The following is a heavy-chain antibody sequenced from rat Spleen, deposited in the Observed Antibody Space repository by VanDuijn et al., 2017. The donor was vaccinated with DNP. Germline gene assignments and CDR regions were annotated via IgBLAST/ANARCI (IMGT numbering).Heavy chain of an antibody. CDR3: TRINYGGYPSWYFDF. CDR1: GFTFNNYW. D-gene: IGHD1-11*01. CDR2: ITNAGGST. J-gene: IGHJ1*01. Sequence: EVQLVESGGGLVQPGGSLKLSCVASGFTFNNYWMTWIRQAPGKGLEWVASITNAGGSTYYPDSVKGRLTISRDSAKSTLYLQMNSLRSEDTATYYCTRINYGGYPSWYFDFWGPGTMVTVSS. V-gene: IGHV5-31*01.